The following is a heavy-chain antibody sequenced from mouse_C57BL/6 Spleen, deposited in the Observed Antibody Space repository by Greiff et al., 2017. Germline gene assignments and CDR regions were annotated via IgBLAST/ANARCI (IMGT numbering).Heavy chain of an antibody. CDR1: GFNIKDDY. J-gene: IGHJ2*01. CDR3: TTRSFDY. CDR2: IDPENGDT. Sequence: EVQLQQSGAELVRPGASVKLSCTASGFNIKDDYMHWVKQRPEQGLEWIGWIDPENGDTEYASKFQGKATITADTSSNTAYLQLSSLTSEDTAVYYCTTRSFDYWGQGTTLTVSS. V-gene: IGHV14-4*01.